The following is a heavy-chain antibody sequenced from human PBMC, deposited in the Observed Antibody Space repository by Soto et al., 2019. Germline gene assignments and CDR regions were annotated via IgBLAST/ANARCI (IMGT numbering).Heavy chain of an antibody. CDR1: GGFVSSGSYY. Sequence: QVQLQQWGAGLLKPSETLSLTCAVYGGFVSSGSYYWSWIRQPPGKGLEWIGEMSHSGGTHFNPSLKSRVTLSVDTSKNQFSLKMSSVTGADTALYYCARVERGTATTVVDAFDIWGPGTMVTVSS. D-gene: IGHD1-1*01. CDR2: MSHSGGT. CDR3: ARVERGTATTVVDAFDI. V-gene: IGHV4-34*01. J-gene: IGHJ3*02.